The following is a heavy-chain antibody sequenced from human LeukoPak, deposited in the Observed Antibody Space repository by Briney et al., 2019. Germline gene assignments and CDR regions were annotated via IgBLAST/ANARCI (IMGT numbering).Heavy chain of an antibody. CDR1: GYTFTSYD. J-gene: IGHJ4*02. CDR3: ARAHGIAAAGRPFYYY. Sequence: ASVKVSCKASGYTFTSYDINWVRQATGQGLEWMGWMNPNSGNTGYAQKFQGRVTMTRNTSISTAYMELSSLRSEDTAVYYCARAHGIAAAGRPFYYYWGRGTLVTVSS. CDR2: MNPNSGNT. V-gene: IGHV1-8*01. D-gene: IGHD6-13*01.